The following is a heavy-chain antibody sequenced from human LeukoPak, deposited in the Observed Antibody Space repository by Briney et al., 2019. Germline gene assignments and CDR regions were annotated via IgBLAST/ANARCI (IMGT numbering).Heavy chain of an antibody. J-gene: IGHJ4*02. CDR2: ISSSSSYI. D-gene: IGHD5-24*01. Sequence: GGSLRLSCAASGFTFSSYSMNWVRQAPGKGLEWVSSISSSSSYIYYADSVKGRFTISRDNARNSLYLQMNSLRAEDTAVYYCAGRDGRGPFDYWGQGTLVTVSS. CDR1: GFTFSSYS. CDR3: AGRDGRGPFDY. V-gene: IGHV3-21*01.